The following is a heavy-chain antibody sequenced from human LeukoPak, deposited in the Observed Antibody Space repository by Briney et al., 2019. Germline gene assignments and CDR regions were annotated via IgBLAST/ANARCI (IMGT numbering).Heavy chain of an antibody. CDR3: AREDYGSGSYYY. D-gene: IGHD3-10*01. V-gene: IGHV1-3*01. Sequence: ASVKVSCKASGYTFTSYAMHWVRQARGQTREWMGWINAGNGNTKYSQKLQGRVTITMDTSESTAYMELSSLTSADTAVYYCAREDYGSGSYYYWGQGTLVTVSS. CDR1: GYTFTSYA. J-gene: IGHJ4*02. CDR2: INAGNGNT.